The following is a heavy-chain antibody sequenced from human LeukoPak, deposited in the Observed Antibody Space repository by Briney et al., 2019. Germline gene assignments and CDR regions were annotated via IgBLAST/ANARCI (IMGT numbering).Heavy chain of an antibody. CDR3: ARDLKYGSGLNWFDP. Sequence: SETLSLTCAVSGGSISSSNWWSWVRQPPGKGLEWIGEIYHSGSTNYNPSLKSRVTISVDQSKNQFSLKLSSVTAADTAVYYCARDLKYGSGLNWFDPWGQGTLVTVSS. CDR2: IYHSGST. D-gene: IGHD6-19*01. J-gene: IGHJ5*02. CDR1: GGSISSSNW. V-gene: IGHV4-4*02.